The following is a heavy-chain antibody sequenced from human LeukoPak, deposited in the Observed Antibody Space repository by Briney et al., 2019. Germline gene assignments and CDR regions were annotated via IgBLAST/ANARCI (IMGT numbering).Heavy chain of an antibody. Sequence: GGSLRLSCGASGFTFSSYAMSWVRQAPGKGLEWVSGISGSGGSTYYADSVKGRFTISRDNSKNTLYLQMNSLRAEDTAVYYCAHTAAAGTFFDYWGQGTLVTVSS. CDR3: AHTAAAGTFFDY. J-gene: IGHJ4*02. CDR2: ISGSGGST. CDR1: GFTFSSYA. V-gene: IGHV3-23*01. D-gene: IGHD6-13*01.